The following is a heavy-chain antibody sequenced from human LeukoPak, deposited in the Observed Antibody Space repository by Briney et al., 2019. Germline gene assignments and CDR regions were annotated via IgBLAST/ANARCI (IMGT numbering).Heavy chain of an antibody. CDR1: GGSISSNNW. CDR3: ARYEEFSTGYSASSPRHYFGH. CDR2: IYHSGST. D-gene: IGHD3/OR15-3a*01. J-gene: IGHJ4*02. V-gene: IGHV4-4*02. Sequence: SETLSLTCAVSGGSISSNNWWSWVRQSPGKGLEWIGEIYHSGSTDYNPSLESRVTISADKSKNQFSLKLSSVTAADTAVYYCARYEEFSTGYSASSPRHYFGHWGQGTLVIVSS.